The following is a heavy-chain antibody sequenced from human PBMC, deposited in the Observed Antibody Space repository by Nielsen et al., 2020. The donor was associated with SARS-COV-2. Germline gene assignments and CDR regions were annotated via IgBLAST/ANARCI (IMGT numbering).Heavy chain of an antibody. CDR1: GDSVSSSSAA. J-gene: IGHJ5*02. Sequence: SETLSLTCAISGDSVSSSSAAWNWIRQSPSRGLEWLGRTYYRSKWYNDYAVSVKSRITINPDTSKNQFSLHLNSVTPEDTAVYYCARVHRVVVVPAPRLSAGGWFDPWGQGTLVTVSS. CDR3: ARVHRVVVVPAPRLSAGGWFDP. D-gene: IGHD2-2*01. V-gene: IGHV6-1*01. CDR2: TYYRSKWYN.